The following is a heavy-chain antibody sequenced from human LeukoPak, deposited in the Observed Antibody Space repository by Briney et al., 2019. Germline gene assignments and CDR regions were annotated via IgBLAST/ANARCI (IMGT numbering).Heavy chain of an antibody. D-gene: IGHD3-22*01. J-gene: IGHJ3*02. CDR2: IYYSGST. CDR1: GGSVSSSSYY. Sequence: SETLSLTCTVSGGSVSSSSYYWGWIRQPPGKGLEWIGSIYYSGSTYYNPSLKSRVTISVDSSKNQFSLKLRSVTAADTAVYYCANTYGSSGYSFPPVAFDIWGQGTMVTVSS. CDR3: ANTYGSSGYSFPPVAFDI. V-gene: IGHV4-39*07.